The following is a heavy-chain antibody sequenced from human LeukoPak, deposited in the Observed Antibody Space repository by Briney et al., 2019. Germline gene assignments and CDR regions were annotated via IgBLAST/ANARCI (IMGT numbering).Heavy chain of an antibody. V-gene: IGHV3-53*01. Sequence: GGSLRLSCAASGFTVSSNYMSWVRQAPGKGLEWVSVIYSGGSTYYADSVKGRFTISRDNSKNTLYLQMNSLRAEDTAVYYCARDRITMVRGLSLEYFGYWGQGTLVTVSS. CDR2: IYSGGST. J-gene: IGHJ4*02. CDR1: GFTVSSNY. D-gene: IGHD3-10*01. CDR3: ARDRITMVRGLSLEYFGY.